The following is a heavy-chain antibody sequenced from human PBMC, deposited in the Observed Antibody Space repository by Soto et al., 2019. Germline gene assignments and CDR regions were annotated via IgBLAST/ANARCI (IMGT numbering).Heavy chain of an antibody. CDR3: ARDHGYCSGGNCYSVFDY. V-gene: IGHV3-7*01. J-gene: IGHJ4*02. Sequence: GGSLRLSCVPSAFIFSNYWMSWVRQAPGKGLEWVATLKEDGSDKYYVDSVKGRFTISRDNAKNSLYLQMNSLTAEHTAVYYFARDHGYCSGGNCYSVFDYWGRVTRVTVAS. CDR1: AFIFSNYW. D-gene: IGHD2-15*01. CDR2: LKEDGSDK.